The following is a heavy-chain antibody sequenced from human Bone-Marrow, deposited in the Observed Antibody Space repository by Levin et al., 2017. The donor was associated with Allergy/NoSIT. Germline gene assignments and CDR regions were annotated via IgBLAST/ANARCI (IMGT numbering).Heavy chain of an antibody. CDR1: GFTFSDYY. CDR3: ARESTFGGVIVRYENIDY. CDR2: ISSSGSTI. Sequence: GGSLRLSCAASGFTFSDYYMSWIRQAPGKGLEWVSYISSSGSTIYYADSVKGRFTISRDNAKNSLYLQMNSLRAEDTAVYYCARESTFGGVIVRYENIDYWGQGTLVTVSS. V-gene: IGHV3-11*01. J-gene: IGHJ4*02. D-gene: IGHD3-16*02.